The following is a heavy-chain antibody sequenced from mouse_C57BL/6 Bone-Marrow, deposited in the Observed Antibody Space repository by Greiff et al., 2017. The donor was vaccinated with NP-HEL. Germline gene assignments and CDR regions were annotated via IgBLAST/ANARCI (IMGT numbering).Heavy chain of an antibody. CDR1: GYTFTSYW. CDR2: IYPGSGST. D-gene: IGHD1-1*01. Sequence: VQLQQPGAELVKPGASVKMSCKASGYTFTSYWITWVKQRPGQGLQWIGDIYPGSGSTNYNEKFKSKATLTVDTSSSTAYMQLSSLTSEDSAVYYCARGRGSTYAMDYWGQGTSVTVSS. V-gene: IGHV1-55*01. CDR3: ARGRGSTYAMDY. J-gene: IGHJ4*01.